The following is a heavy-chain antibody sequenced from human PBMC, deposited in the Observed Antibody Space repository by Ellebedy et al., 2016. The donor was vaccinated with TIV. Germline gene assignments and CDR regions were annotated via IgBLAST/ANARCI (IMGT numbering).Heavy chain of an antibody. D-gene: IGHD5-18*01. Sequence: MPSETLSLTCAISGDTVSSTSAAWNWIRQSPSRGLEWLGRTYYRSKWYNDYAVSVKSRLTITPDTSKNQFSLQLNSVTPEDTAVYYCAREGDTAMGRFDYWGQGTLVTVSS. CDR1: GDTVSSTSAA. CDR3: AREGDTAMGRFDY. J-gene: IGHJ4*02. V-gene: IGHV6-1*01. CDR2: TYYRSKWYN.